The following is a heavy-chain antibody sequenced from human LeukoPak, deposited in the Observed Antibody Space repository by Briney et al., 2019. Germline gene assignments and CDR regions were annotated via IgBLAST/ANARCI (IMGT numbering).Heavy chain of an antibody. V-gene: IGHV4-34*01. CDR1: GGSFSGYY. CDR3: ARGARIEVVVVAATLAYYFDY. J-gene: IGHJ4*02. Sequence: SETLSLTXAVYGGSFSGYYWSWIRQAPGKGLEWIGEINHSGSTNYNPSLKSRVTISVDTSKNQFSLKLSSVTAADTAVYYCARGARIEVVVVAATLAYYFDYWGQGTLVTVSS. D-gene: IGHD2-15*01. CDR2: INHSGST.